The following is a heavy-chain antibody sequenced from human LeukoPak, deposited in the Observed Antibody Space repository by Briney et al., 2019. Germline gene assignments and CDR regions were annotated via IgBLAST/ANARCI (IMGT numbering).Heavy chain of an antibody. J-gene: IGHJ4*02. CDR1: GFAFSNYW. Sequence: GGSLTLSCAASGFAFSNYWMHWVRQPPGKGLVWVSSIDTGGSTTAYADSVKGRITISRDNAKNTLYLQMNSLRGEDTALYYCAKDYNYGQTDYWGQGTLVTVSS. CDR2: IDTGGSTT. V-gene: IGHV3-74*01. D-gene: IGHD5-18*01. CDR3: AKDYNYGQTDY.